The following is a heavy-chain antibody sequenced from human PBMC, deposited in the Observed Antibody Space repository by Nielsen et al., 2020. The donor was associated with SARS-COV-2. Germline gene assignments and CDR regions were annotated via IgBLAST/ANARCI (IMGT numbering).Heavy chain of an antibody. Sequence: GESLKISCAASGFRFTDYWMSWVRQAPGKGLEWVANINLGGSQKYYVDSVKGRFTISRDNAKDSLYLQMSSLRAEDTAVYYCARDPDSFDYWGQGTLVTVSS. V-gene: IGHV3-7*03. J-gene: IGHJ4*02. CDR1: GFRFTDYW. CDR3: ARDPDSFDY. CDR2: INLGGSQK. D-gene: IGHD3-3*01.